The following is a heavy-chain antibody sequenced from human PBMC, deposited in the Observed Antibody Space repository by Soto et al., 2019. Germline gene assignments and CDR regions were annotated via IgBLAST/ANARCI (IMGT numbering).Heavy chain of an antibody. V-gene: IGHV3-48*03. Sequence: GGSLRLSCAASGFTFSSYEMNWVRQAPGKGLEWVSYISSSGSTIYYADSVKGRFTISRDNAKNSLYLQMNSLRAEDTAVYYCARDIGSYSRYWGQGTLVTVSS. CDR3: ARDIGSYSRY. J-gene: IGHJ4*02. CDR1: GFTFSSYE. CDR2: ISSSGSTI. D-gene: IGHD1-26*01.